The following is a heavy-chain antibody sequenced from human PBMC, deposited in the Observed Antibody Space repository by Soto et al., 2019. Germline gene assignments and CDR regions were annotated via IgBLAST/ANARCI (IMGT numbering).Heavy chain of an antibody. D-gene: IGHD6-6*01. J-gene: IGHJ3*02. Sequence: PSETLSLTGAVFGGSFIGYYWSWIRQPPGKRLEWIGEINHSGSTNYNPSLKSRVTISVDTSKNQFSLKLSSVTAADTAVYYCARDILYSSSPGGAFDIWGQGTMVTVSS. CDR1: GGSFIGYY. CDR2: INHSGST. V-gene: IGHV4-34*01. CDR3: ARDILYSSSPGGAFDI.